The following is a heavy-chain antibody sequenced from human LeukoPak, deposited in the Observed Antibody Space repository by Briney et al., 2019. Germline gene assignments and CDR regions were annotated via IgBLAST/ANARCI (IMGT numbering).Heavy chain of an antibody. CDR1: AFTVSSNY. Sequence: GGSLRLSCAASAFTVSSNYMTWVRQAPGKGLEWVSVLYSGGTTYYADSVKSRFTVSRDNSKNTLYLQMNSLRAEDTAVYYCAREELGYYYDSSSDYWGQGTLVTVSS. D-gene: IGHD3-22*01. CDR3: AREELGYYYDSSSDY. CDR2: LYSGGTT. V-gene: IGHV3-53*01. J-gene: IGHJ4*02.